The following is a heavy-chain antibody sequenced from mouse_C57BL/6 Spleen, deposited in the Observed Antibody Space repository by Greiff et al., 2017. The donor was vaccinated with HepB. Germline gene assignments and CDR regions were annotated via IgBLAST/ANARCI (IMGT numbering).Heavy chain of an antibody. D-gene: IGHD2-5*01. V-gene: IGHV1-72*01. CDR2: IDPNSGGT. CDR1: GYTFTSYW. Sequence: VQLQESGAELVKPGASVKLSCKASGYTFTSYWMHWVKQRPGRGLEWIGRIDPNSGGTKYNEKFKSKATLTVDKPSSTAYMQLSSLTSEDSAVYYCARSYSNPYYYAMDYWGQGTSVTVSS. J-gene: IGHJ4*01. CDR3: ARSYSNPYYYAMDY.